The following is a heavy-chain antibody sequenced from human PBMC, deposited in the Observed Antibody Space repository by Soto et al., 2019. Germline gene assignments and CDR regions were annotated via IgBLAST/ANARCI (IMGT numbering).Heavy chain of an antibody. CDR1: GYTFTSYD. J-gene: IGHJ6*03. CDR3: AREYYGSGSYPDYYYYMDV. V-gene: IGHV1-8*01. CDR2: MNPNSGNT. D-gene: IGHD3-10*01. Sequence: GASVKVSCKASGYTFTSYDINWVRQATGQGLEWMGWMNPNSGNTGYAQKFQGRVTMTRNTSISTAYMELSSLRSEDTAVYYCAREYYGSGSYPDYYYYMDVWGKGITVTVSS.